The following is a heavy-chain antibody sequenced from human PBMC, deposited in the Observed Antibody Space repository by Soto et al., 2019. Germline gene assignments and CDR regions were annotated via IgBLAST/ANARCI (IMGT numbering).Heavy chain of an antibody. J-gene: IGHJ4*02. CDR3: AKGAGSDSGRY. V-gene: IGHV3-23*01. D-gene: IGHD3-10*01. CDR1: GFTFSSYD. CDR2: ISGGGGST. Sequence: EVQLLESGGGLVQPGGSLRVSCEASGFTFSSYDMNWVRQAPGKGLEWVSGISGGGGSTYYADSVKGRFTISRDNSKNTRYLQMNSLTVDDTAVYYCAKGAGSDSGRYWGQGTLVTVSS.